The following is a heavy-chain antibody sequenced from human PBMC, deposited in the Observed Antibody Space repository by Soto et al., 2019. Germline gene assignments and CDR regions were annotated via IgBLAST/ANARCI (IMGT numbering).Heavy chain of an antibody. V-gene: IGHV3-23*01. D-gene: IGHD3-22*01. J-gene: IGHJ4*02. CDR2: ISGSGGST. CDR1: GFTFSGYS. CDR3: AKVEGYYDSHIDY. Sequence: GGPLRLSCAASGFTFSGYSMNWVRQAPGKGLEWVSAISGSGGSTYYADSVKGRFTISRDNSKNTLYLQMSSLRAEDTAVYYCAKVEGYYDSHIDYWGQGTLVTVSS.